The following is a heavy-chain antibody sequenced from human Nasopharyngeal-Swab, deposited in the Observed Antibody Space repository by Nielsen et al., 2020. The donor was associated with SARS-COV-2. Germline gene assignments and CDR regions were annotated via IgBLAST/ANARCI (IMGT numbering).Heavy chain of an antibody. CDR1: GFTFSSYA. V-gene: IGHV3-23*01. CDR3: AKLDYDFWTGYWSYYYYMDV. Sequence: GESLKISCAASGFTFSSYAMSWVRQAPGKGLEWVSAISGSGGSTYYADSVKGRFTISRDNSKNTLYLQMNSLRAEDTAAYYCAKLDYDFWTGYWSYYYYMDVWGKGTTVIVSS. J-gene: IGHJ6*03. D-gene: IGHD3-3*01. CDR2: ISGSGGST.